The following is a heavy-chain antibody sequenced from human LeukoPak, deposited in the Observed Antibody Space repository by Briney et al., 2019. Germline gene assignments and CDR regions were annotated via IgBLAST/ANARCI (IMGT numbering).Heavy chain of an antibody. D-gene: IGHD6-19*01. CDR1: GFTFSSYG. CDR3: ASGYSSGWYDY. CDR2: ISYDGSNK. J-gene: IGHJ4*02. V-gene: IGHV3-30*03. Sequence: GRSLRLSCAASGFTFSSYGMHWVRQAPGKGLEWVAVISYDGSNKYYADSVKGRFTISRDNSKNTLYLQMNSLRAEDTAVYYCASGYSSGWYDYWGQGTLVTVSS.